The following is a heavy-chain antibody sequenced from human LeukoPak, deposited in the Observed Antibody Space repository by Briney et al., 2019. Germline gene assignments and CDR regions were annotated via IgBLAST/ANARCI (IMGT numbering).Heavy chain of an antibody. CDR2: IYYSGST. V-gene: IGHV4-59*01. Sequence: SETLSLTCTVSGGSISSYYWSWIRQPPGKGLEWIAYIYYSGSTNYNPSLTSRVTISVDKSKNQLSLKLTSVTAADTAVYYCARDRRHFDYWGQGTLVTVSS. CDR3: ARDRRHFDY. D-gene: IGHD6-25*01. CDR1: GGSISSYY. J-gene: IGHJ4*02.